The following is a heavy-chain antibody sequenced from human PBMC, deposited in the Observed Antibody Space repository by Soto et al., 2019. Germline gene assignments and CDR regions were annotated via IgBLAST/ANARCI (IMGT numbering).Heavy chain of an antibody. J-gene: IGHJ4*02. CDR3: ARLSSLYYNSDYGGYYFDY. CDR2: IFYSGNS. D-gene: IGHD3-10*01. V-gene: IGHV4-31*03. CDR1: GGSIRGGDYY. Sequence: QVQLQESGPGLVKHSQTLSLTCTVSGGSIRGGDYYWSWIRQHPGKGLEWIGYIFYSGNSFYNPSLRSGVTISVDTSKNQFSLQLSSVTAADTAIYYCARLSSLYYNSDYGGYYFDYWGQGTLVSVSS.